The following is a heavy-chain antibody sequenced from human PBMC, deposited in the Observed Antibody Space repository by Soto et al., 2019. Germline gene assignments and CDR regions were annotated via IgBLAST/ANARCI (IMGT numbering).Heavy chain of an antibody. Sequence: EVQLLESGGGLVQPGGSLRLSCAASGLTFSSFAMSWVRQAPGKGLEWVSAIDTSGGGTYYADSVKGRFTISRDNSKNTLYLQMNSLRAEDTAVYYAVKSSRTVGDSWGQGTLVTVSS. CDR2: IDTSGGGT. J-gene: IGHJ4*02. D-gene: IGHD6-13*01. CDR1: GLTFSSFA. V-gene: IGHV3-23*01. CDR3: VKSSRTVGDS.